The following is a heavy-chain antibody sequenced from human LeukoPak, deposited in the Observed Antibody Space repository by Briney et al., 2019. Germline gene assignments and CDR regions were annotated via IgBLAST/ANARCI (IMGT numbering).Heavy chain of an antibody. D-gene: IGHD3-3*01. J-gene: IGHJ4*02. Sequence: SETLSLTCTVSGGSISSSSYYWGWIRQPPGKGLEWIGNIYYSGSTYYNPSLKSRVTISVDTSKNQFSLRLTSVTASDTAVYFCARLLWNGEDYWGQGTLVTVSS. CDR1: GGSISSSSYY. CDR2: IYYSGST. CDR3: ARLLWNGEDY. V-gene: IGHV4-39*01.